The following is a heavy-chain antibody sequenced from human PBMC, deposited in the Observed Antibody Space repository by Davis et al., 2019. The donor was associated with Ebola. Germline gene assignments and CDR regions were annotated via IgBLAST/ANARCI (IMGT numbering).Heavy chain of an antibody. CDR3: AWGYSNQWFDY. J-gene: IGHJ4*02. D-gene: IGHD4-11*01. V-gene: IGHV4-61*08. CDR1: GGSISSGGYS. Sequence: MPSETLSLTCAVSGGSISSGGYSWSWIRQPPGKGLEWIGHIYYNGKTNYNLSLKRRVTISVDTSKNQFSLKLSSVTAADTAVYYCAWGYSNQWFDYWGQGTLVTVSS. CDR2: IYYNGKT.